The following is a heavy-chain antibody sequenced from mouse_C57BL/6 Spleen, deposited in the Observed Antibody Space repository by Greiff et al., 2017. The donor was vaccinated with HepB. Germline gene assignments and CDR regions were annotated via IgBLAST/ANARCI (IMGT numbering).Heavy chain of an antibody. D-gene: IGHD1-1*01. V-gene: IGHV1-53*01. J-gene: IGHJ2*01. CDR1: GYTFTSYW. CDR3: ARSTTVVATDFDY. Sequence: QVQLQQPGTELVKPGASVKLSCKASGYTFTSYWMHWVKQSPGQGLEWIGNINPSNGGTNYNEKFKSKATLTVDKSSSTAYMQRSSLTSEESAVYYCARSTTVVATDFDYWGKGTTLTVSS. CDR2: INPSNGGT.